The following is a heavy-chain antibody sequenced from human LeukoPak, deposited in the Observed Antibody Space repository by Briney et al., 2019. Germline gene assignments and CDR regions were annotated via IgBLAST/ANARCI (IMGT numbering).Heavy chain of an antibody. Sequence: ASVRVSCKASGGTFSSYTISWVRQAPGQGLEWMGRIIPILGIANYAQKFQGRVTITADKSTSTAYMELSSLRSEDTAVYYCARGPPCSSTSCVYYYYYYMDVWGKGTTVTVSS. CDR2: IIPILGIA. CDR1: GGTFSSYT. V-gene: IGHV1-69*02. D-gene: IGHD2-2*01. J-gene: IGHJ6*03. CDR3: ARGPPCSSTSCVYYYYYYMDV.